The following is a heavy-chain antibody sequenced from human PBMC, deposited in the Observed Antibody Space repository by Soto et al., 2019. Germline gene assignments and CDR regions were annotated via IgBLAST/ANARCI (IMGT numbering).Heavy chain of an antibody. CDR3: AKDSHWVIIPPTHDH. CDR2: INSDDSK. CDR1: GFTFRTSA. J-gene: IGHJ4*02. D-gene: IGHD3-16*01. V-gene: IGHV3-23*01. Sequence: EVQVLESGGGLVQPGGSLRLCCAASGFTFRTSAMSWVRRAPGKGLEWVSGINSDDSKHYIASVRGRFTISRDNSKNTLFLQMNSLRAEDTAIYYCAKDSHWVIIPPTHDHWVQGTLVTVSS.